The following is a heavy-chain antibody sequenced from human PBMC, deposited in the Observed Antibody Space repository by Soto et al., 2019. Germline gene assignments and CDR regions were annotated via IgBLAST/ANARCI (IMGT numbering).Heavy chain of an antibody. CDR3: AHIRRGSYFDY. CDR1: GFSLSTSGVG. D-gene: IGHD3-16*01. J-gene: IGHJ4*02. Sequence: QITLKESGPTLVKPTQTLTLTCTFSGFSLSTSGVGVGWIRQPPGKALEWLALIYWDDDKRYSPSLKSRLTITXXTSKNQVALTMTNMDPVDTATYYCAHIRRGSYFDYWGQGTLVTVSS. CDR2: IYWDDDK. V-gene: IGHV2-5*02.